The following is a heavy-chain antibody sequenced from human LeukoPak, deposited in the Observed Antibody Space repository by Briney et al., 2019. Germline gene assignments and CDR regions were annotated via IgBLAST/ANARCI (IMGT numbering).Heavy chain of an antibody. D-gene: IGHD3-22*01. CDR3: ASDSSGYYWFDY. J-gene: IGHJ4*02. V-gene: IGHV4-39*01. Sequence: SETLSLTCNVSGGSISSSSYYWGWIRQPPGKGLEWIGSIYYSGSTYYNASLKSRVTISVDTSKNQLSLNLISVTAADTAVYYCASDSSGYYWFDYWGQGILVTVSS. CDR1: GGSISSSSYY. CDR2: IYYSGST.